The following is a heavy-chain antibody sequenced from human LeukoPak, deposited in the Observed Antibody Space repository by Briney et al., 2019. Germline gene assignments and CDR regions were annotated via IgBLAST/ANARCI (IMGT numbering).Heavy chain of an antibody. CDR3: AAGTSGRPEYFQH. V-gene: IGHV1-58*02. CDR1: GFTFTSSA. J-gene: IGHJ1*01. Sequence: ASVKVSCKASGFTFTSSAMQWVRQGRGQRLEWIGWIVVGSGNRNYAQKFQERVSITRDMSTGTAYMELSSLRSEDTAVYFCAAGTSGRPEYFQHWGQGTLVTVSS. D-gene: IGHD1-14*01. CDR2: IVVGSGNR.